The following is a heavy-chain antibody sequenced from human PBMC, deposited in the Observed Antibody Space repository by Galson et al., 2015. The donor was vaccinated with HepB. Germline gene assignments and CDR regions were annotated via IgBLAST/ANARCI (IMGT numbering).Heavy chain of an antibody. J-gene: IGHJ4*02. V-gene: IGHV3-23*01. CDR3: AKDLIAVAAYFDY. D-gene: IGHD6-19*01. CDR1: GFTFSSYA. Sequence: SLRLSCAASGFTFSSYAMSWVRQAPGKGLEWVSAISGSGGSTYYADSVKGRFTISRDNSKNTLYPQMNSLRAEDTAVYYCAKDLIAVAAYFDYWGQGTLVTVSS. CDR2: ISGSGGST.